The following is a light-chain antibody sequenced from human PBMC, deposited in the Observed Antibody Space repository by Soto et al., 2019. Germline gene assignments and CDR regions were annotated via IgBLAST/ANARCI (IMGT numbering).Light chain of an antibody. CDR2: AAS. V-gene: IGKV3-20*01. CDR1: QSISSTY. CDR3: QQYFGSLYT. J-gene: IGKJ2*01. Sequence: SVLTQSPGTLSLSPGEGATLSCRTSQSISSTYLAWYQQRPGQAPRLLIYAASSRATGIPDRFSGSGSGTDFTLTISRLEPEDFAVYYCQQYFGSLYTFGQGT.